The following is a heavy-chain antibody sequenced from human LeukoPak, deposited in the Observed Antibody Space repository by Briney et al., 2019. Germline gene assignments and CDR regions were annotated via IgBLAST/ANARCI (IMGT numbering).Heavy chain of an antibody. CDR1: GYTFIEYH. CDR2: INPSNGVT. D-gene: IGHD2-8*01. Sequence: ASVKVSCKASGYTFIEYHLHWVRQAPGQGLEWMGWINPSNGVTNFAQTFRGRVALTRDTSIDTVYMDLTSLKFDDTAVYYCARDRVGEAAPGVLDFWGQGTLVSVSS. J-gene: IGHJ4*02. V-gene: IGHV1-2*02. CDR3: ARDRVGEAAPGVLDF.